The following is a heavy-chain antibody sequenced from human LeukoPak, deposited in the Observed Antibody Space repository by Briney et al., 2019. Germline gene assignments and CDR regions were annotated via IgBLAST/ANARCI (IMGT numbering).Heavy chain of an antibody. CDR2: ISSSSSYI. J-gene: IGHJ3*02. V-gene: IGHV3-21*01. CDR1: GFTFSSYS. CDR3: ARDRKQHGPGYAFDI. Sequence: PGGSLRLSCAASGFTFSSYSMNWVRQAPGKGLEWVSSISSSSSYIYYADSVKGRFTISRDNAKNSLYLQMNSLRAEDTAVYYCARDRKQHGPGYAFDIWGQGTMVTVSS. D-gene: IGHD6-13*01.